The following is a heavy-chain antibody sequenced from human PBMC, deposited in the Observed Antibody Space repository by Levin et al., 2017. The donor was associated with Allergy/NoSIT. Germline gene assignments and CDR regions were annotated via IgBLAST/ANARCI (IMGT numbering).Heavy chain of an antibody. CDR1: GYTFTGHY. CDR3: AREGVGDVVATNPLDY. Sequence: ASVKVSCKASGYTFTGHYIHWVRQAPGQGPEWMGWINPNSGGTYSAQKFPGRVTLTRDTSINTVYMELSSLTFDDTAVYYCAREGVGDVVATNPLDYWGQGTLVTVSS. J-gene: IGHJ4*02. D-gene: IGHD5-12*01. CDR2: INPNSGGT. V-gene: IGHV1-2*02.